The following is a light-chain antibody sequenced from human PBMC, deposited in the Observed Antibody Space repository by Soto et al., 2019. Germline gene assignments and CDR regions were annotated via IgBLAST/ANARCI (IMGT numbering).Light chain of an antibody. CDR3: QQYNNYWT. CDR2: DAS. CDR1: QSISSW. J-gene: IGKJ1*01. V-gene: IGKV1-5*01. Sequence: DIPITPSSSTPSASVGDRVTLTCRASQSISSWLAWYQQKPGKAPKLLIYDASSLESGVPSRFSGSGSATEFTLTISSLQPDDFATYYCQQYNNYWTFGQGTKVDIK.